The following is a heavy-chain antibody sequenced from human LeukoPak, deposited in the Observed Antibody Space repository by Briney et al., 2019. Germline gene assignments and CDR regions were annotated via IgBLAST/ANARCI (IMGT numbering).Heavy chain of an antibody. J-gene: IGHJ4*02. V-gene: IGHV3-23*01. Sequence: GGSLRLSCVASGFGFTNYAMSWVRQAPGKGLEWVSAISDSGDNTYYADSVKGRFTISRDNSKNTLYLQMNSLRAEDTAVYYCATVRGVALYYFDYWGQGTLVTASS. CDR2: ISDSGDNT. D-gene: IGHD3-10*01. CDR1: GFGFTNYA. CDR3: ATVRGVALYYFDY.